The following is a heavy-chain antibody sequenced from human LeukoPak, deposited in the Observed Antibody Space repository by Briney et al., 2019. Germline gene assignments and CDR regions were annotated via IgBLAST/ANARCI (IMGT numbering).Heavy chain of an antibody. CDR3: VKVDT. J-gene: IGHJ4*02. CDR2: IRSKIYGGTP. V-gene: IGHV3-49*04. CDR1: GFTFGDYA. D-gene: IGHD3-22*01. Sequence: GGSLRLSCTASGFTFGDYAMTWVRQAPGKGLEWVGFIRSKIYGGTPEYAASVKGRFTISRDDSKGIAYLQMNSLSAEDTAVYYCVKVDTWGQGTLVTVSS.